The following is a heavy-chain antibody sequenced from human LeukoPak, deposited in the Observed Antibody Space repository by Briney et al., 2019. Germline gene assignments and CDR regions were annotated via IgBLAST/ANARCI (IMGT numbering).Heavy chain of an antibody. CDR3: ARGRGVLLWFGELAGMDV. CDR1: GGSISSYY. J-gene: IGHJ6*02. V-gene: IGHV4-59*01. CDR2: IYYSGST. D-gene: IGHD3-10*01. Sequence: SETLSLTCTVSGGSISSYYWSWIRQPPGKGLEWIGYIYYSGSTNYNPSLKSRVTISVDTSKNQFSLKLSSVTAADTAVYYCARGRGVLLWFGELAGMDVWGQGTTVTVSS.